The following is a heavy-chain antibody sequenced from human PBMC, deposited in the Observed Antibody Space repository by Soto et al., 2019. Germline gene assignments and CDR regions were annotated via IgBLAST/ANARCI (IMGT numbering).Heavy chain of an antibody. Sequence: PSATLPVTCTLSLRSFKIGTYPWSWIRQPPGKGLEWIGYVYHTGRTSYNPSLKSRVSISMDTSKNQFSLNLDSVTAADTAVYFCATDFAYFDSWGQGTMVTVSS. CDR2: VYHTGRT. V-gene: IGHV4-61*01. D-gene: IGHD3-3*01. CDR3: ATDFAYFDS. J-gene: IGHJ4*02. CDR1: LRSFKIGTYP.